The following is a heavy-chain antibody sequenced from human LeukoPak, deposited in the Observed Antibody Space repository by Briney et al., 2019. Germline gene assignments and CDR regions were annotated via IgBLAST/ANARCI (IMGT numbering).Heavy chain of an antibody. D-gene: IGHD3-16*01. V-gene: IGHV3-23*01. CDR2: ISGSGGST. Sequence: PGGSLRLSCAASGFTLSNYAMSWVRQAPGKGLEWVSAISGSGGSTYYADSVKGRFTIFRDNYKNTLYLQMNSLRAEDTAVYYCARERRAWGEDFWGQGTLVTVSS. J-gene: IGHJ4*02. CDR1: GFTLSNYA. CDR3: ARERRAWGEDF.